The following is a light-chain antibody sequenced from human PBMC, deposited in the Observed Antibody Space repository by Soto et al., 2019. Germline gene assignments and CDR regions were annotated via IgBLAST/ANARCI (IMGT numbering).Light chain of an antibody. J-gene: IGKJ1*01. CDR3: QQYGTT. Sequence: EIVLTQSPGTLSLSPGERATLSCRTSQSVSSSYLAWYQQKPGQAPRLLIYGASSRATGIPDRFSGSGSGTYFTLTIVRLEPEDFAVYYCQQYGTTFGQGTKLDIK. CDR2: GAS. V-gene: IGKV3-20*01. CDR1: QSVSSSY.